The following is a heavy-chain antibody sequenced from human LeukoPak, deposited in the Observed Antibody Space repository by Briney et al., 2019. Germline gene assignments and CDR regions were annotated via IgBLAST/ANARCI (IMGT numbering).Heavy chain of an antibody. CDR1: GFTFSSYS. CDR3: ARDQAPIIGSYYYDSSAQDY. CDR2: ISSSSSYI. J-gene: IGHJ4*02. D-gene: IGHD3-22*01. V-gene: IGHV3-21*01. Sequence: SGGSLRLSCAASGFTFSSYSMNWVRQAPGKGLEWVSSISSSSSYIYYADSVKGRFTISRDNAKNSLYLQMNSLRAEDTAVYYCARDQAPIIGSYYYDSSAQDYWGQGTLVTVSS.